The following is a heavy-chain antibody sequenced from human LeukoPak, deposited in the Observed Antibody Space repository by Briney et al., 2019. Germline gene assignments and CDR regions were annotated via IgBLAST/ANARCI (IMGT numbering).Heavy chain of an antibody. J-gene: IGHJ3*02. CDR3: ARESPWRAFDI. CDR1: GGSNSSSSYY. Sequence: SETLSLTCTVSGGSNSSSSYYWGWIRQPPGKGLEWIGSIYYSGSTYYNPSLKSRVTISVDTSKNQFSLKLSSVTAADTAVYYCARESPWRAFDIWGQGTMVTVSS. CDR2: IYYSGST. D-gene: IGHD1-1*01. V-gene: IGHV4-39*07.